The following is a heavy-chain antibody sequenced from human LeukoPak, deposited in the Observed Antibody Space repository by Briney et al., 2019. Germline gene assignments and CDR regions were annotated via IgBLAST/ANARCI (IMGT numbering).Heavy chain of an antibody. Sequence: ASVKVSCKASGGTFSSYAISWVRQAPGQGLEWMGGITPIFGTANYAQKFQGRVTITADESTSTAYMELSSLRSEDTAVYYCARVSRQWLVPDYWGQGTLVTVSS. D-gene: IGHD6-19*01. V-gene: IGHV1-69*01. CDR2: ITPIFGTA. CDR3: ARVSRQWLVPDY. CDR1: GGTFSSYA. J-gene: IGHJ4*02.